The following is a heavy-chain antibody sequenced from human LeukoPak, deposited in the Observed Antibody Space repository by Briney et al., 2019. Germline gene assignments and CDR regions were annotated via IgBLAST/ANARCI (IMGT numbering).Heavy chain of an antibody. Sequence: GSSVKVSCKASGYTFTGYYMHWVRQAPGQGLEWMGWINPNSGGTNYAQKFQGRVTMTRDTSISTGYMELSRLRSDDTAVDYCARDRGEQWLYLVARGYYFDYWGQGTLVTVSS. CDR1: GYTFTGYY. V-gene: IGHV1-2*02. D-gene: IGHD6-19*01. CDR2: INPNSGGT. J-gene: IGHJ4*02. CDR3: ARDRGEQWLYLVARGYYFDY.